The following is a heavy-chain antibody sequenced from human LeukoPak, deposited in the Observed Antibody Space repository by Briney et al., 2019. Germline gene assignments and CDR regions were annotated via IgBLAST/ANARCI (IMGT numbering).Heavy chain of an antibody. D-gene: IGHD3-3*01. CDR2: IYTSGST. CDR1: GGSISSGSYY. Sequence: SETLSPTCTVSGGSISSGSYYWSWIRQPAGKGLEWIGRIYTSGSTNYNPSLKSRVTISVDTSKNQFSLKLSSVTAADTAVYYCARGYDFWSGYRYFYYYYMDVWGKGTTVTVSS. V-gene: IGHV4-61*02. J-gene: IGHJ6*03. CDR3: ARGYDFWSGYRYFYYYYMDV.